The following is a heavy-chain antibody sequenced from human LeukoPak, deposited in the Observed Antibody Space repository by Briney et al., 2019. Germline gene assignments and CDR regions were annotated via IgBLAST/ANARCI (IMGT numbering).Heavy chain of an antibody. V-gene: IGHV5-51*01. D-gene: IGHD5-12*01. CDR3: ARLGYSGYDSPSSFFDY. CDR1: GYSFTSYW. Sequence: RGESLKISCKGSGYSFTSYWIGWVRQMPGKGLEWMGIIYPGDSDTRYSPSFQGQVTISADKSISTAYLQWSSLKASDTAMYYCARLGYSGYDSPSSFFDYWGQGTLVTVSS. J-gene: IGHJ4*02. CDR2: IYPGDSDT.